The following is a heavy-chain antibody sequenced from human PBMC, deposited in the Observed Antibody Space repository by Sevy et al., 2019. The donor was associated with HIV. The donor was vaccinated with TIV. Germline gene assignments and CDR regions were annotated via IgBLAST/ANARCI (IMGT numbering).Heavy chain of an antibody. J-gene: IGHJ6*02. D-gene: IGHD2-2*02. CDR3: ARGGRYCSSTSCYTGRGQGYYYYGMDV. Sequence: GGSLRLSCAASGFTFSSYSMNWVRQAPGKGLEWVSSISSSSSYIYYADSVKGRFTISRDNAKNSLYLQMNSLRAEDTAVYYCARGGRYCSSTSCYTGRGQGYYYYGMDVWGQGTTVTVSS. CDR2: ISSSSSYI. CDR1: GFTFSSYS. V-gene: IGHV3-21*01.